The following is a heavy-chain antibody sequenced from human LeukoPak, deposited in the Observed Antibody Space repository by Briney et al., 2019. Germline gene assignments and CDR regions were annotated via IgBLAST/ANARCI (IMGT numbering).Heavy chain of an antibody. Sequence: GGSLRLSCAASGFPFNTYVMSWVRQAPGKGLEWVSAINGGGSNTYYADSVKGRFTISRDNSKNMVCLQMNNLRADDTAAYYCAKSVVVITFRFDDWGQGALVTVSS. CDR3: AKSVVVITFRFDD. CDR1: GFPFNTYV. D-gene: IGHD2-15*01. J-gene: IGHJ4*02. CDR2: INGGGSNT. V-gene: IGHV3-23*01.